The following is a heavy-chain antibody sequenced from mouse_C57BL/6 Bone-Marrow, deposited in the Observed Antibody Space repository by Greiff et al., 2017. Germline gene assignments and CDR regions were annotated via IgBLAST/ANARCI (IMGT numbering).Heavy chain of an antibody. Sequence: VQLQQPGAELVKPGASVKLSCKASGYTFTSYWMHWVKQRPGRGLEWIGRIDPNSGGTKYTEKFKGKATLTEDKPPSTAYMQLSSLTSEDSAVYYGGRLRSFAYWGQGTMVTVSA. CDR2: IDPNSGGT. CDR1: GYTFTSYW. CDR3: GRLRSFAY. D-gene: IGHD1-1*01. V-gene: IGHV1-72*01. J-gene: IGHJ3*01.